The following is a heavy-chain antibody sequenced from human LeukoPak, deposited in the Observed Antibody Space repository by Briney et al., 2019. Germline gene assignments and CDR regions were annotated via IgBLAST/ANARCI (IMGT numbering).Heavy chain of an antibody. CDR1: GYTFTSYG. D-gene: IGHD6-13*01. Sequence: ASVKVSCKASGYTFTSYGISWVRQAPGQGLEWKGWINTNTGNPTYAQGFTGRFVFSLDTSVSTAYLQISSLKAEDTAVYYCAREAAAGTSDEWWFDPWGQGTLVTVSS. CDR3: AREAAAGTSDEWWFDP. J-gene: IGHJ5*02. CDR2: INTNTGNP. V-gene: IGHV7-4-1*02.